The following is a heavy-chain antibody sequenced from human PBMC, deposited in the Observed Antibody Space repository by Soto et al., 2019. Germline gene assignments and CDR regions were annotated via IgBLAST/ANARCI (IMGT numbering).Heavy chain of an antibody. CDR1: GFTFSSYA. CDR2: ISGSGGST. J-gene: IGHJ3*02. CDR3: AKDRDIWGRILGAFDI. V-gene: IGHV3-23*01. Sequence: GGSLRLSCAASGFTFSSYAMSWVRQAPGKGLEWVSAISGSGGSTYYADSVKGRFTISRDNSKNTLYLQMNSLRAEDTAVYYCAKDRDIWGRILGAFDIWGQGTMVTVSS. D-gene: IGHD2-15*01.